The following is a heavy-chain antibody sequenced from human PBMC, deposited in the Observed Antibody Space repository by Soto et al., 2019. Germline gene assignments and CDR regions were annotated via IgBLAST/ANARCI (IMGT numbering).Heavy chain of an antibody. D-gene: IGHD3-22*01. CDR2: IIPIFGTA. J-gene: IGHJ4*02. CDR3: AAWLYYYDSSGYQRDDY. Sequence: QVQLVQSGAEVKKPGSSVKVSCKASGGTFSSYAISWVRQAPGQGLEWMGGIIPIFGTANYAQKFQGRVTITADESTSTAYRELSSLRSEDTAVYYCAAWLYYYDSSGYQRDDYWGQGTLVTVSS. V-gene: IGHV1-69*01. CDR1: GGTFSSYA.